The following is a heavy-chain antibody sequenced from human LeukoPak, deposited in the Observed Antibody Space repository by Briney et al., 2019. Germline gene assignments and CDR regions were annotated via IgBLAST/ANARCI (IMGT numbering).Heavy chain of an antibody. CDR2: ISWNSGSI. D-gene: IGHD3-10*01. Sequence: PGGSLRLSCAASGFTFDDYAMHWVRQAPGKGLEWVSGISWNSGSIGYADSVKGRFTISRDSAKNSLYLQMNSLRAEDTALYYCAKDLLPKLLWFGEDAFDIWGQGTMVTVSS. J-gene: IGHJ3*02. CDR1: GFTFDDYA. CDR3: AKDLLPKLLWFGEDAFDI. V-gene: IGHV3-9*01.